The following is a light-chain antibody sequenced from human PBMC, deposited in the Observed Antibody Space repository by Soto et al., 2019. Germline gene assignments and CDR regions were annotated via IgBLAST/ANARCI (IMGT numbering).Light chain of an antibody. CDR3: HHFGSLPET. CDR2: SAS. V-gene: IGKV3-20*01. Sequence: EVVLTQSPGTLSLSPGERVTLSCRASQSVASSYLAWYQQKPGRAPRLLFYSASSRATGIPDRFSGSGSGTDFTVTISSLEPEDFAVYYWHHFGSLPETFGQGANVE. J-gene: IGKJ1*01. CDR1: QSVASSY.